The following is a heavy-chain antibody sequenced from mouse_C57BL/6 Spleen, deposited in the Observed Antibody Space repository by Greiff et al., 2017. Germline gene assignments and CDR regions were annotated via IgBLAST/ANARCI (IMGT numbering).Heavy chain of an antibody. Sequence: QVQLQQPGAELVMPGASVKLSCKASGYTFTSYWMHWVKQRPGQGLEWIGEIDPSDSYTNYNQKFKGKSTLTVDKSSSTAYMQLSSLTSEDSAVYYCARHSSGYPLFAYWGQGTLVTVSA. D-gene: IGHD3-2*02. J-gene: IGHJ3*01. CDR3: ARHSSGYPLFAY. CDR2: IDPSDSYT. V-gene: IGHV1-69*01. CDR1: GYTFTSYW.